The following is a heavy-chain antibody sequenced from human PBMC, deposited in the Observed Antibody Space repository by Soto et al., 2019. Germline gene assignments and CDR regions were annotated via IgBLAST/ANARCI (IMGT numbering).Heavy chain of an antibody. Sequence: GASVKVSCKASGYTFTSYYMHWVRQAPGQGLEWMGIINPSGGSTSYAQKFQGRVTMTRDTSTSTVYMELSSLRSEDMVVYSCVREAPGIAVAGYSLFVSCFDYWGQGTLVTVSS. CDR3: VREAPGIAVAGYSLFVSCFDY. D-gene: IGHD6-19*01. V-gene: IGHV1-46*01. CDR1: GYTFTSYY. CDR2: INPSGGST. J-gene: IGHJ4*02.